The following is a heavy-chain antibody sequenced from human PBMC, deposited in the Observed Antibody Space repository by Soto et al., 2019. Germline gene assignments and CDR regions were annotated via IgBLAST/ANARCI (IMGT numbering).Heavy chain of an antibody. CDR3: ARGEVTSSGWLFDF. V-gene: IGHV1-46*03. CDR1: GYTITTNY. D-gene: IGHD6-19*01. Sequence: QVQLMQSGSEVKKPGASVKVSCRASGYTITTNYMHWVRQAPGQGPEWVAMINPRSGGNTNYAQKFKGRVAVTSDTSTTVYLELNNLSSDDTAVYYCARGEVTSSGWLFDFWGQGPLVTVSS. J-gene: IGHJ4*02. CDR2: INPRSGGNT.